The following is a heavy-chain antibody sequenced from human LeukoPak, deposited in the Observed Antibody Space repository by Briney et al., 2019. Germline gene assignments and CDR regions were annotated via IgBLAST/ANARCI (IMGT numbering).Heavy chain of an antibody. CDR3: ARSSGTGTFSY. D-gene: IGHD6-25*01. CDR2: VYYGRSP. V-gene: IGHV4-39*02. J-gene: IGHJ4*02. CDR1: GDSMSRSTYC. Sequence: SETLSLTCTVSGDSMSRSTYCWAWIRRPPGKGLEWIGSVYYGRSPYFNPSLESRATISVDTSKNRFSLKMSSVTAADTAVYYCARSSGTGTFSYWGQGTLVTVSS.